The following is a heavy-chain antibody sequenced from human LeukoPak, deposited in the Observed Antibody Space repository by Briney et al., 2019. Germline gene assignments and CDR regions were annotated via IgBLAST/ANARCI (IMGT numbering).Heavy chain of an antibody. J-gene: IGHJ6*02. V-gene: IGHV1-46*01. D-gene: IGHD4-17*01. CDR2: INPSGGST. CDR3: ARLDYGDYGYYYYGMDV. Sequence: ASVKVSCKASGYTFTSYYMHWVRQAPGQGLEWMGIINPSGGSTSYAQKFQGRVTMTRDTSTSTVYMELSSLRSEDTAVYYCARLDYGDYGYYYYGMDVWGQGTTVTVSS. CDR1: GYTFTSYY.